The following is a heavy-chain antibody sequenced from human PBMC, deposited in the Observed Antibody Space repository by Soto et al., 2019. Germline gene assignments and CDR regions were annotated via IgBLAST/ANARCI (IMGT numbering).Heavy chain of an antibody. CDR2: INPSGGST. J-gene: IGHJ6*02. D-gene: IGHD6-19*01. V-gene: IGHV1-46*01. CDR1: GYTFTSYY. Sequence: ASVKVSCKASGYTFTSYYMHWVRQAPGQGLEWMGIINPSGGSTSYAQKFQGRVTMTRDTSTSTVYMELSSLRSEDTAVYYCAGENGIAVAGTYYYYGMDVWGQGTTVTVSS. CDR3: AGENGIAVAGTYYYYGMDV.